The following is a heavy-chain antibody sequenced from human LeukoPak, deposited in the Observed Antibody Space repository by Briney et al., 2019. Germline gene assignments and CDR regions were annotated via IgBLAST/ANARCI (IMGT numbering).Heavy chain of an antibody. CDR2: IYYSGST. CDR3: ARLYGFFDY. D-gene: IGHD3-10*01. Sequence: SETLSLTCTVSDGSISSYYWSWIRQPPGKGLEWIGYIYYSGSTNYNPSLKRRVTISVDTSKNQFSLKLSSVTAADTAVYYCARLYGFFDYWGQGTLVTVSS. V-gene: IGHV4-59*01. CDR1: DGSISSYY. J-gene: IGHJ4*02.